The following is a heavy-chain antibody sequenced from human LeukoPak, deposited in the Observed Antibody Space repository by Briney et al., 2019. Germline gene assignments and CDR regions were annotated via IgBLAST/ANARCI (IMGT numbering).Heavy chain of an antibody. Sequence: SETLSLTCTVSGGSISSSSYYWGWIRQPPGKGLEWIGSIYYSGSTYYNPSLKSRVTISVDTSKNQFSLKLSSVTAADTAVYYCARDPVSYTSSPRRPRSDYWGQGTLVTVSS. CDR3: ARDPVSYTSSPRRPRSDY. CDR1: GGSISSSSYY. CDR2: IYYSGST. D-gene: IGHD6-6*01. J-gene: IGHJ4*02. V-gene: IGHV4-39*02.